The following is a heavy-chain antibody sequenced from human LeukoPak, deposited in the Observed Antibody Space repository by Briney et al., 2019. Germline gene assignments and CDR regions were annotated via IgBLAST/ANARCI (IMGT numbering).Heavy chain of an antibody. V-gene: IGHV4-30-4*08. Sequence: SETLSLTCTVSGGSISSGDYYWSWIRQPPGKGLEWIGYIYYSGSTYYNPSLKSRVTISVDTSKNQFSLKLSSVTAADTAVYYCAREDFLSGYHNPFDYWGQGTLVTVSS. CDR1: GGSISSGDYY. CDR3: AREDFLSGYHNPFDY. D-gene: IGHD3-3*01. J-gene: IGHJ4*02. CDR2: IYYSGST.